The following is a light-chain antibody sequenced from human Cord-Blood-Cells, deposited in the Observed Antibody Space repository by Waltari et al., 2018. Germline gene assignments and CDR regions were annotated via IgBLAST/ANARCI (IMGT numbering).Light chain of an antibody. CDR2: EVS. V-gene: IGLV2-11*01. Sequence: QSALTQPRSVSGSPGQSVTISCTGTSSDVGGYNYVSWYQQHPGKAHKFMIFEVSKRPSGVPDGFSGSKVGNSAALPISGRKTEEEADYSCYSYAGSYTWVFGGGTRLPVL. CDR1: SSDVGGYNY. CDR3: YSYAGSYTWV. J-gene: IGLJ3*02.